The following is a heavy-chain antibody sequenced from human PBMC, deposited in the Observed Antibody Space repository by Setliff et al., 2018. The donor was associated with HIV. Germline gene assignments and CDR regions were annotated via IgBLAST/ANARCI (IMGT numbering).Heavy chain of an antibody. V-gene: IGHV3-23*01. CDR3: AKLDNYAFY. D-gene: IGHD2-2*01. Sequence: PGGSLRLSCAASGFTFTNYAMAWVRQAPGKGLEWVSIILANGLTTVYADSAKGRFTISRDNSNNTLYLQMNSLRAEDTALYYCAKLDNYAFYWGQGTLVTVSS. CDR1: GFTFTNYA. CDR2: ILANGLTT. J-gene: IGHJ4*02.